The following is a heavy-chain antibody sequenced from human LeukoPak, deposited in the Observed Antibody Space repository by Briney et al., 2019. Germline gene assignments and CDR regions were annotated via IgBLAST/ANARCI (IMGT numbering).Heavy chain of an antibody. V-gene: IGHV3-74*01. J-gene: IGHJ4*02. CDR2: INSDGKTT. CDR3: ARDYPPD. Sequence: GGSLRLSCAVSGFAFSDAWMSWVRQAPGKGLVWVSRINSDGKTTTYADSVKGRFTISRDNAQNTLYLQMNSLSAEDTAVYYCARDYPPDWGQGTLVTVSA. CDR1: GFAFSDAW.